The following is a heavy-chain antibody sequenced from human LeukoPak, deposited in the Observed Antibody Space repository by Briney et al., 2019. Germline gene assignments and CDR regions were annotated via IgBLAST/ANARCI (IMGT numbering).Heavy chain of an antibody. D-gene: IGHD1-14*01. Sequence: GRSLRLSCAASGFTFSSYAMHWVRQAPGKGLEWVAVISYDGSNKYYADSVKGRFTISRDNSKNTLYLQMNNLRAGDTAVYYCARAPTRWHNYFDPWGQGTPVTVSS. V-gene: IGHV3-30-3*01. CDR3: ARAPTRWHNYFDP. CDR1: GFTFSSYA. CDR2: ISYDGSNK. J-gene: IGHJ5*02.